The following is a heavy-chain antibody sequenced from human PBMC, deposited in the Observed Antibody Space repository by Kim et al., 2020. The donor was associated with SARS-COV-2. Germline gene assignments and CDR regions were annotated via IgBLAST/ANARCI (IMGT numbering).Heavy chain of an antibody. J-gene: IGHJ5*02. CDR2: INGGNGNT. CDR1: GYTFTNYA. V-gene: IGHV1-3*01. Sequence: ASVKVSCKASGYTFTNYAIHSVRQAPGQRLEWMGWINGGNGNTKYSQKFQGRVTITRDTSASTAYMEVSNLRSEDAAVYYCARVPYGLGNWFDPWGQGTLVTVSS. D-gene: IGHD6-19*01. CDR3: ARVPYGLGNWFDP.